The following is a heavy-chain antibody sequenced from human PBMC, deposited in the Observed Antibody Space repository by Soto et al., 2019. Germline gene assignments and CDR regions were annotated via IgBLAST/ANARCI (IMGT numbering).Heavy chain of an antibody. Sequence: GESLKISCKGSGYSFTSYWISWVRQMPGKGLEWMGRIDPSDSYTNYSPSFQGHVTISADKSISTAYLQWSSLKASDTAMYYCARQGDTAMVFYYYYGMDVWGQGTTVTVSS. CDR1: GYSFTSYW. V-gene: IGHV5-10-1*01. J-gene: IGHJ6*02. CDR3: ARQGDTAMVFYYYYGMDV. D-gene: IGHD5-18*01. CDR2: IDPSDSYT.